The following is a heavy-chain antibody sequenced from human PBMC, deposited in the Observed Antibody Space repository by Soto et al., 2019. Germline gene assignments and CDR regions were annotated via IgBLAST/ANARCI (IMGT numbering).Heavy chain of an antibody. CDR1: GGSISTYY. CDR3: ARDGSERPATY. V-gene: IGHV4-59*01. J-gene: IGHJ4*02. Sequence: QVQLQESGPGLVKPSETLSLTCTVSGGSISTYYWIWIRQPPGKGLEWIGVFYNGGTTNYSPSLKSRVTISVDTSKNQFSLTLNSVTAEDTAVYYCARDGSERPATYWGQGILVTVSS. CDR2: FYNGGTT. D-gene: IGHD3-10*01.